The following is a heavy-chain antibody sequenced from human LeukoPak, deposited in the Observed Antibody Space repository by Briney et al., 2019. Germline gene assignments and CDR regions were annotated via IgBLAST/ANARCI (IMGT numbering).Heavy chain of an antibody. D-gene: IGHD3-9*01. CDR2: ISGSGGST. V-gene: IGHV3-23*01. Sequence: GGSLRLSCAASGFTFSNYAMNWVRQAPGKGLEWVSSISGSGGSTYYADSVKGRFTISRDNSKNTMYLQMNSLRAEDTAVYYCAKVRYVGYYFDTWGQGTLVTVSS. J-gene: IGHJ4*02. CDR1: GFTFSNYA. CDR3: AKVRYVGYYFDT.